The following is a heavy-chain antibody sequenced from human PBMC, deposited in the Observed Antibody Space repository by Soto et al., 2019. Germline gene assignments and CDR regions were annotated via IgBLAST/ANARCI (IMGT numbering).Heavy chain of an antibody. CDR1: GFTLSDHY. CDR2: TKNKANRYTT. Sequence: EVQLVESGGGLVQPGGSLRLSCAASGFTLSDHYMDWVRQAPGKGLEWVGRTKNKANRYTTEYAASVNGRFTISRDDSKNSLYLQMNSLKTEDTAVYYCARWVSGSPDNWGQGTLATVSS. J-gene: IGHJ4*02. CDR3: ARWVSGSPDN. V-gene: IGHV3-72*01. D-gene: IGHD1-26*01.